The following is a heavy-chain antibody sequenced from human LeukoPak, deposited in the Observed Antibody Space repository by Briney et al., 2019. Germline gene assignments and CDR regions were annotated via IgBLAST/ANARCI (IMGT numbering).Heavy chain of an antibody. Sequence: GGSLRLTCAASGFTFTNYWMHWVRQVSGKGLVWVSRINSDGSGTRYADFVKGRFTISRDNAKSTVYLQMNSLRTDDTAVYYCARDGMTYGRHFDYWGQGILVTVSS. CDR1: GFTFTNYW. J-gene: IGHJ4*02. D-gene: IGHD3-10*01. CDR3: ARDGMTYGRHFDY. CDR2: INSDGSGT. V-gene: IGHV3-74*01.